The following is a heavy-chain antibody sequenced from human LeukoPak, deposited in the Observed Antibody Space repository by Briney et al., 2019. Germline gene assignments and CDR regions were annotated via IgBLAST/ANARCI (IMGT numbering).Heavy chain of an antibody. Sequence: GGSLRLSCAASGFTFDDYGMSWVRQAPGKGLEWVSFISWNGSSTGYADSMKGRFTISRDNANNSLYLQMNSLRAEDTALYYCARDHSRGYFDYWGQGTLVTVSS. CDR2: ISWNGSST. V-gene: IGHV3-20*04. CDR1: GFTFDDYG. D-gene: IGHD2/OR15-2a*01. CDR3: ARDHSRGYFDY. J-gene: IGHJ4*02.